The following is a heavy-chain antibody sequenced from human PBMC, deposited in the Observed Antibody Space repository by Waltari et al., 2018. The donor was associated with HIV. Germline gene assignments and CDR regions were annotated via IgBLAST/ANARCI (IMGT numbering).Heavy chain of an antibody. J-gene: IGHJ4*02. CDR2: IYWNDGK. V-gene: IGHV2-5*01. D-gene: IGHD4-17*01. CDR1: GFSLSTRGVG. Sequence: QISLKESGPTVVKRTQTLTLTCTFSGFSLSTRGVGVGWSRQTPGKALEWLARIYWNDGKRSSPSLKNRLTITKDTSKHQVVLTMTNMDPVDTATYYCAREPHDYGALFDYWGQGTLVSVSS. CDR3: AREPHDYGALFDY.